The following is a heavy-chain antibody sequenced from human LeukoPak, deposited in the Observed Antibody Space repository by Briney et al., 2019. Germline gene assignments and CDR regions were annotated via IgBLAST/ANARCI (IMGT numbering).Heavy chain of an antibody. CDR1: GGSIGTYY. CDR3: AGWKYRPDPNYY. D-gene: IGHD5-12*01. CDR2: VQDGGST. V-gene: IGHV4-59*01. J-gene: IGHJ4*02. Sequence: NASETLSLTCTVSGGSIGTYYCTWIRQPPGKGLEWIGFVQDGGSTDYNPSLKSRVTMSVDTSRNQFSLKPNSVTAADTAVYYCAGWKYRPDPNYYWGQGILVTVSS.